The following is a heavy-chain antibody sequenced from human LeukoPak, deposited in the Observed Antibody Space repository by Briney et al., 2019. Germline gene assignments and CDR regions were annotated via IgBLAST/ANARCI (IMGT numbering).Heavy chain of an antibody. CDR1: GGSISSSNW. Sequence: SETLSLTCAVSGGSISSSNWWSWVRQPPGKGLEWIGEIYHSGSTNYNPSLKSRVTISVDKSKNQFSLKLNSVTAADTAVYYCASSALAFHDYGMDVWGQGTTVTVSS. V-gene: IGHV4-4*02. J-gene: IGHJ6*02. CDR2: IYHSGST. CDR3: ASSALAFHDYGMDV.